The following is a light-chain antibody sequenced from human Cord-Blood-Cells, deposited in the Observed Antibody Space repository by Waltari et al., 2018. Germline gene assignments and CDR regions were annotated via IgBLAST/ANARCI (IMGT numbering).Light chain of an antibody. CDR1: QSVSSY. CDR3: QQRSNWPPLT. V-gene: IGKV3-11*01. J-gene: IGKJ4*01. CDR2: DAS. Sequence: EIVLTQSPATLSLSPGERATFSCRASQSVSSYLAWSQQKPGQAPRLLIYDASNRATGIPARFSGSGSGTDFTLTISSLEPEDFAVYYCQQRSNWPPLTFGGGTKVEIK.